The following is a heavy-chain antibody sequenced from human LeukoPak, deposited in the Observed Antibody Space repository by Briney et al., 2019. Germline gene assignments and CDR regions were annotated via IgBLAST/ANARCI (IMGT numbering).Heavy chain of an antibody. CDR1: GGSISSSSYY. CDR2: IYYSGST. V-gene: IGHV4-39*01. CDR3: ARQRKAAADSWFDP. D-gene: IGHD6-13*01. Sequence: SETLSLTCTVSGGSISSSSYYWGWIRQPPGKGLEWIGSIYYSGSTYYNPSLKSRVTISVDTSKNQFSLKLSSVTAADTAVYYCARQRKAAADSWFDPWGQGTLVTVSS. J-gene: IGHJ5*02.